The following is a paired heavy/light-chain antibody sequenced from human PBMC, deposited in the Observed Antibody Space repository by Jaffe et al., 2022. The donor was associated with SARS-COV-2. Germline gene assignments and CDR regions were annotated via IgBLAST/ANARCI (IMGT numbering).Light chain of an antibody. CDR1: QSLLHSNGYNY. CDR2: LGS. J-gene: IGKJ2*01. Sequence: DIVMTQSPLSLPVTPGEPASISCRSSQSLLHSNGYNYLDWFLQKPGQSPQLLIYLGSNRASGVPDRFSGSGSGTDFTLKISRVEAEDVGVYYCMQVLQTPPTFGQGTKLEIK. CDR3: MQVLQTPPT. V-gene: IGKV2-28*01.
Heavy chain of an antibody. CDR1: GYSFASYW. J-gene: IGHJ6*02. Sequence: QLVQSGAEVKKPGESLRISCKGSGYSFASYWITWMRQMPGKGLEWMGKIDPSDSYTNYSPSFQGHVTISADKSISTAYLQWSSLKASDTAMYYCARHSFYPSGSYYSHYNYGLDVWGQGTTVTVSS. CDR2: IDPSDSYT. CDR3: ARHSFYPSGSYYSHYNYGLDV. V-gene: IGHV5-10-1*03. D-gene: IGHD3-10*01.